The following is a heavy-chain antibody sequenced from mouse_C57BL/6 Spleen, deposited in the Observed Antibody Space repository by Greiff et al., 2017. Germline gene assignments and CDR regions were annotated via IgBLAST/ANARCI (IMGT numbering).Heavy chain of an antibody. Sequence: EVMLVESGGDLVKPGGSLKLSCAASGFTFSSYGMSWVRQTPDKRLEWVATISSGGGYTNYPDSVKGRFTISRDNAKNTIYLQMSSLKSEDTAMYYCARHGDYDWYFDVWGTGTTLTVSS. CDR3: ARHGDYDWYFDV. D-gene: IGHD2-4*01. CDR1: GFTFSSYG. CDR2: ISSGGGYT. J-gene: IGHJ1*03. V-gene: IGHV5-6*01.